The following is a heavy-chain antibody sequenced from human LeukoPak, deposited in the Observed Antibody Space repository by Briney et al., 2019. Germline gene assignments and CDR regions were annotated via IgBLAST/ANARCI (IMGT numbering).Heavy chain of an antibody. J-gene: IGHJ4*02. CDR1: GFTFSSYA. D-gene: IGHD3-3*01. CDR2: ISGSGGST. CDR3: ATRSYSVYYDFSYFDY. Sequence: GRSLRLSCAASGFTFSSYAMSWVRQAPGKGLEWVSAISGSGGSTYYADSVKGRFTISRDNSKNTLYLQMDSLRAEDTAVYYCATRSYSVYYDFSYFDYWGQGTLVTVSS. V-gene: IGHV3-23*01.